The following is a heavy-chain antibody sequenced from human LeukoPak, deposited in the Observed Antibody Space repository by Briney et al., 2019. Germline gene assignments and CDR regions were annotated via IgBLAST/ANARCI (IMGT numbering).Heavy chain of an antibody. V-gene: IGHV3-20*04. J-gene: IGHJ6*03. CDR1: GFTFDDYG. Sequence: GGSLRLSCAASGFTFDDYGMSWVRQAPGKGLEWVSGINWNGGSTGYADSVKGRFTISRDNAKNSLYLQMNSLRAEDTALYYCARAPVPYTAVVMAYYYYYMDVWGKGTTVTVSS. CDR3: ARAPVPYTAVVMAYYYYYMDV. D-gene: IGHD5-18*01. CDR2: INWNGGST.